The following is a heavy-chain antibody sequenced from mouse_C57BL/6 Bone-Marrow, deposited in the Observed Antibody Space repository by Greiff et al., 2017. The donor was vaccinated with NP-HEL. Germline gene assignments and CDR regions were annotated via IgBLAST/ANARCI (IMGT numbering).Heavy chain of an antibody. CDR2: IDPSDSYT. J-gene: IGHJ3*01. V-gene: IGHV1-59*01. D-gene: IGHD2-1*01. CDR3: AREGIYYGTFAY. CDR1: GYTFTSYW. Sequence: QVHVKQPGAELVRPGTSVKLSCKASGYTFTSYWMHWVKQRPGQGLEWIGVIDPSDSYTNYNQKFKGKATLTVDTSSSTAYMQLSSLTSEDSAVYYCAREGIYYGTFAYWGQGTLVTVSA.